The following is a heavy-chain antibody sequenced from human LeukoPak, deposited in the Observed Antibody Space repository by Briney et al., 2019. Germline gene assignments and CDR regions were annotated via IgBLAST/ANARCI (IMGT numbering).Heavy chain of an antibody. D-gene: IGHD2-2*01. CDR1: GGSISSGDNY. Sequence: PSQTLSLTCTVSGGSISSGDNYWSWIRQPPGKGLEWIGYIYYSGSTYYNPSLKSRVTISVDTSKNQFSLKLSSVTAADTAVYYCAGSSEAAAYLLFDYWGQGTLVTVSS. J-gene: IGHJ4*02. CDR3: AGSSEAAAYLLFDY. CDR2: IYYSGST. V-gene: IGHV4-30-4*01.